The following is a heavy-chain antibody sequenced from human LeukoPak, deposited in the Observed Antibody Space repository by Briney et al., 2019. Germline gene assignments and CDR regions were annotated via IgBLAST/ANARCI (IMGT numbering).Heavy chain of an antibody. Sequence: ASVKVSCKASGYTFIGYGISWVRQAPGQGLEWMGWINAYNGNTNYAQKLQGRVTMTTDTSTSTAYMELRSLRSDDTAVYYCAREGVGATTNYYYYYMDVWGKGTTVTVSS. CDR2: INAYNGNT. V-gene: IGHV1-18*01. J-gene: IGHJ6*03. CDR1: GYTFIGYG. CDR3: AREGVGATTNYYYYYMDV. D-gene: IGHD1-26*01.